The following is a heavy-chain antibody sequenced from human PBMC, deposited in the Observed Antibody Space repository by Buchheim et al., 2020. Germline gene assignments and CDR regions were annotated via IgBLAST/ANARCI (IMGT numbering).Heavy chain of an antibody. D-gene: IGHD2-15*01. CDR1: GYTFTSYD. V-gene: IGHV1-8*01. CDR2: MNPNSGNT. Sequence: QVQLVQSGAEVKKPGASVKVSCKASGYTFTSYDINWVRQATGQGLEWMGWMNPNSGNTGYAQKFQGRVTMTRNTSISTAYMELSSLGSEDTAVYYCARGGGIGYCSGGSCNYYYGMDVLGQGTT. J-gene: IGHJ6*02. CDR3: ARGGGIGYCSGGSCNYYYGMDV.